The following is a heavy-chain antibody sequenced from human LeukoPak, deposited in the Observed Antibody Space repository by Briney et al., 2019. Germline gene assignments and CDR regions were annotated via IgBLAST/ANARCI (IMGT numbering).Heavy chain of an antibody. D-gene: IGHD1-26*01. CDR3: ARGRDDYYVDHNWFDP. J-gene: IGHJ5*02. V-gene: IGHV4-59*12. CDR2: IYYSGST. Sequence: SETLSLTCTVSGGSISSYYWSWIRQPPGKGLEWIGYIYYSGSTNYNPSLKSRVTISVDTSKNQFSLKLSSVTAADTAVYYCARGRDDYYVDHNWFDPWGQGTLVTVSS. CDR1: GGSISSYY.